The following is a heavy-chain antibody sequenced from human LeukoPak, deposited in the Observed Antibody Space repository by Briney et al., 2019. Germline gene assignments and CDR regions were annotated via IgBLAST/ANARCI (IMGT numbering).Heavy chain of an antibody. D-gene: IGHD3/OR15-3a*01. V-gene: IGHV5-51*01. Sequence: GESLKISCQASGYIFSNYWIGWVRQMPGKGLEWMAIIYPGDSETKYSPSFQGQVTISADKSISTAYLQWSSLKASDTAMYYCARQGGLANWFDPWGQGTLVAVSS. CDR2: IYPGDSET. CDR3: ARQGGLANWFDP. J-gene: IGHJ5*02. CDR1: GYIFSNYW.